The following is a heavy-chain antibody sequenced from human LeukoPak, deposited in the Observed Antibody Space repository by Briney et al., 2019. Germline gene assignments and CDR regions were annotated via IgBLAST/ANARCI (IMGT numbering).Heavy chain of an antibody. CDR3: AKGPGAGDY. CDR1: GFTFSNAW. V-gene: IGHV3-23*01. CDR2: VSGGGDNT. D-gene: IGHD1-26*01. Sequence: GGSLRLSCAASGFTFSNAWMSWVRQAPGKGLEWVSGVSGGGDNTYYIDSVKGRFTISRDNSKNTLYLQMKNLRGEDTAIYYCAKGPGAGDYWGRGTLVTVSS. J-gene: IGHJ4*02.